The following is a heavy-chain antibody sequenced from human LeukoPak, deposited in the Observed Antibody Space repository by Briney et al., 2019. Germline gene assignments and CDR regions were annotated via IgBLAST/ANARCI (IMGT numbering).Heavy chain of an antibody. CDR3: AKGRWLQSPFDY. D-gene: IGHD5-24*01. V-gene: IGHV3-9*01. CDR2: ISWNSGSI. CDR1: GFTFDDYA. J-gene: IGHJ4*02. Sequence: GGSLRLSCAASGFTFDDYAMHWVRQAPGKVLEWVSGISWNSGSIGYADSVKGRFTISRDNAKNSLYLQMNSLRAEDTALYYCAKGRWLQSPFDYWGQGTLVTVSS.